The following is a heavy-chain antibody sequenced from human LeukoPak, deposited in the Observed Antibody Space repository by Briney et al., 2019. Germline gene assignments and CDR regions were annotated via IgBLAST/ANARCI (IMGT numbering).Heavy chain of an antibody. J-gene: IGHJ5*02. Sequence: GGSLRLSCSASGFIFSNYAMRWVRQAPGKGLEWVSSISASGGRTYYADSVQGRFTISRDNSKNTLYLQINSLRAEDTAVFYCARGSETGTTSRWFDPWGQGTLVTVSS. CDR3: ARGSETGTTSRWFDP. V-gene: IGHV3-23*01. CDR2: ISASGGRT. D-gene: IGHD1-1*01. CDR1: GFIFSNYA.